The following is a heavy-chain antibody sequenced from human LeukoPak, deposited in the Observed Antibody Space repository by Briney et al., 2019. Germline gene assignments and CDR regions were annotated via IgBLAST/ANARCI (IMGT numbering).Heavy chain of an antibody. D-gene: IGHD3-3*01. Sequence: ASVKVSCKASGYTFTGYYMHWVRQAPGQGLEWIGRINPNSGGTNYAQKFQGRVTMTRDTSISTAYMELSRLRSDDTAVYYCAREDFWSGYSDAFDIWGQGTMVTVSS. J-gene: IGHJ3*02. CDR2: INPNSGGT. CDR1: GYTFTGYY. CDR3: AREDFWSGYSDAFDI. V-gene: IGHV1-2*06.